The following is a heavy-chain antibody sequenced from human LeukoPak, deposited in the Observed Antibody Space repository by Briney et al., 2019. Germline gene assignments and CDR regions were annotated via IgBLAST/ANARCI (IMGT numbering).Heavy chain of an antibody. J-gene: IGHJ4*02. Sequence: PSETLSLTCTVSGGSISSSSYYWGWIRQPPGKGLEWIGSIYYSGSTYYNPSLKSRVTISVDTSKNQFSLKLSSVTAADTAVYYCAREDSSGWLSYIYWGQGTLVTVSS. CDR2: IYYSGST. CDR3: AREDSSGWLSYIY. CDR1: GGSISSSSYY. D-gene: IGHD6-19*01. V-gene: IGHV4-39*01.